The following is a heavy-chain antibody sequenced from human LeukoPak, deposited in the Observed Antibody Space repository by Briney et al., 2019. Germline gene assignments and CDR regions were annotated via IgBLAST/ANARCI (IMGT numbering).Heavy chain of an antibody. CDR1: GGSISSSSYY. V-gene: IGHV4-39*01. D-gene: IGHD1-20*01. J-gene: IGHJ6*03. CDR2: IYYIGST. CDR3: ARLGGYNWNPRHYYFYYMDV. Sequence: PSETLSLTCTVSGGSISSSSYYWGWIRQPPGKGLEWIGNIYYIGSTYYNPSLKSRVTVSVDTSKNQFSLKLTSVTTADTAMYFCARLGGYNWNPRHYYFYYMDVWGKGTTVTVSS.